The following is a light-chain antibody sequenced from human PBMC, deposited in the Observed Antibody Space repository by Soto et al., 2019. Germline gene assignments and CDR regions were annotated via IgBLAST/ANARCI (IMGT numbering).Light chain of an antibody. J-gene: IGKJ3*01. Sequence: DLQMTQSPSSLSASLGDRVTITCRASQGIANYLAWYQHKPGKVPNLLIYGAVTLQSGVPSRFSGSGSETDFSLTISSLQAEDVATYYCQNYHSAPFTFGPGTKVHIK. CDR2: GAV. V-gene: IGKV1-27*01. CDR1: QGIANY. CDR3: QNYHSAPFT.